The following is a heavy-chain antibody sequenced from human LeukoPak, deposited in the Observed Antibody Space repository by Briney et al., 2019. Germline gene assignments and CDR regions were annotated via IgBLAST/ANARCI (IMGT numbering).Heavy chain of an antibody. Sequence: GGSLRLSCVASGFTFSTYAMNWIRQAPGKGLEWVAYFGSTGTIHYADSMRGRFTISRDNAEMSLFLHMNSLRVDDTAVYYCARSNGLRYFDRWGQGTLVTVSS. V-gene: IGHV3-48*03. J-gene: IGHJ4*02. CDR1: GFTFSTYA. CDR2: FGSTGTI. D-gene: IGHD2-8*01. CDR3: ARSNGLRYFDR.